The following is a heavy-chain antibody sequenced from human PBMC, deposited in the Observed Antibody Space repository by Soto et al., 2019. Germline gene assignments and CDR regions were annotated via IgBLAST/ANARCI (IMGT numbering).Heavy chain of an antibody. CDR1: GGSISSSSYY. Sequence: SETLSLTCTVSGGSISSSSYYWGWIRQPPGKGLEWIGSIYYSGSTYYNPSLKSRVTISVDTSKNQFSLKLSSVTAADTAVYYCARHAGGGYCSGGSCYYFDYWGQGTLVTVSS. V-gene: IGHV4-39*01. CDR3: ARHAGGGYCSGGSCYYFDY. J-gene: IGHJ4*02. D-gene: IGHD2-15*01. CDR2: IYYSGST.